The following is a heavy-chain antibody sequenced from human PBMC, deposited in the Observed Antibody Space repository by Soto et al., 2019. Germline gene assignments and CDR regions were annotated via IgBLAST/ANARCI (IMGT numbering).Heavy chain of an antibody. V-gene: IGHV4-59*08. CDR3: ARSYYDSTGFAVDP. CDR2: MYFGGSF. D-gene: IGHD3-22*01. Sequence: ASETLSLTCTVSGGSISRYYWSWIRQPPGKGLEWIGFMYFGGSFNYNPSLTSRVTLSVETSKNQFSMRVTSVTAADTAVYYCARSYYDSTGFAVDPWGQGTLVTVSS. CDR1: GGSISRYY. J-gene: IGHJ5*02.